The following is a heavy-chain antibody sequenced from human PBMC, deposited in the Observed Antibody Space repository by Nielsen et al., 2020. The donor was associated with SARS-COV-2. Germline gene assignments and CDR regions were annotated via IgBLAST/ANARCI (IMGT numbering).Heavy chain of an antibody. J-gene: IGHJ4*02. CDR3: ARERFAGTTLEETDY. D-gene: IGHD1/OR15-1a*01. V-gene: IGHV3-30-3*01. Sequence: GGSLRLSCTASGFTFGDYAMHWVRQAPGKGLEWVAVISYDGSNKYYADSVKGRFTISRDNSKNTLYLQMNSLRAEDTAVYYCARERFAGTTLEETDYWGQGTLVTVSS. CDR2: ISYDGSNK. CDR1: GFTFGDYA.